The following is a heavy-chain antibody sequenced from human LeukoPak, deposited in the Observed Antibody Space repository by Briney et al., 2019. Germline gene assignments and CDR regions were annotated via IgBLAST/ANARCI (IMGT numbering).Heavy chain of an antibody. J-gene: IGHJ6*02. Sequence: GASVKVSCKASGYTFTSYYMHWVRQAPGQGLEWMGIINPSGGSTSYAQKFQGRVTMTRDTSTTTVYMELSSLRSEDTAVYYCAKVKPMVRGVDYYGLDVWGQGTTVTVSS. CDR1: GYTFTSYY. CDR2: INPSGGST. V-gene: IGHV1-46*01. D-gene: IGHD3-10*01. CDR3: AKVKPMVRGVDYYGLDV.